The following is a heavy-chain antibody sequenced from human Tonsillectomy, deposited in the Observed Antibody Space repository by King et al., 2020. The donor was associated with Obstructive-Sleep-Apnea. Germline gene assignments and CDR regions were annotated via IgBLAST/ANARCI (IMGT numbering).Heavy chain of an antibody. CDR2: IYYSGIT. Sequence: QLQESGPGLVKPSETLSLTCTVSAGSFSSSIYYWGWIRQPPGKGLEWIGTIYYSGITYYNPSLKSRVTISFDTSKDQFSLQLNSVTAADTAVYYCARLRPTYWYFDLWGRGTLVTVSS. CDR3: ARLRPTYWYFDL. CDR1: AGSFSSSIYY. D-gene: IGHD4-17*01. J-gene: IGHJ2*01. V-gene: IGHV4-39*07.